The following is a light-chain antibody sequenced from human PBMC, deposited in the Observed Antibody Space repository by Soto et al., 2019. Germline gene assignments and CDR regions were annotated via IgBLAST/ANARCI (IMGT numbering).Light chain of an antibody. CDR3: QQYLNWPPMYT. CDR1: QSVSRN. J-gene: IGKJ2*01. CDR2: ATS. Sequence: EIVMTQSPATLSVSPGETATLSCRASQSVSRNLAWYQQKPGQTPRLLIYATSTRATGIPGMFSGSGSGTEFTLTISILQSEDFAVYYCQQYLNWPPMYTFGHGTKLEIK. V-gene: IGKV3-15*01.